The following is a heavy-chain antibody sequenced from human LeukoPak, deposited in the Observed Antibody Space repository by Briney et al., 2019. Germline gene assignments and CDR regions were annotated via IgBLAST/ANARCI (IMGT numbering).Heavy chain of an antibody. CDR3: ARGSYGYDY. V-gene: IGHV4-39*01. CDR2: IYYSGST. J-gene: IGHJ4*02. Sequence: SETLSLTCTVSGGSISSSSYSWSRIRQPPGKGLEWIGSIYYSGSTYYNPSLKSRVTISVDTSKNQFSLKLSSVTAADTAVYYCARGSYGYDYWGQGTLVTVSS. CDR1: GGSISSSSYS. D-gene: IGHD5-18*01.